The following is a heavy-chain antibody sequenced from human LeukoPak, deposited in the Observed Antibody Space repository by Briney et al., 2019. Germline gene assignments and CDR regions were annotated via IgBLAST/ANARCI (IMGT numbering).Heavy chain of an antibody. Sequence: GGSLRLSCAASGFTFSDYHMSWIRQPPGKGLEWVSDISGRGRTIYSADSVKGRFTISRDNAKNSLYLQTNSLRAEDTAVYYCARCRYYYDSSGYYYVGYFDLWGRGTLVTVSS. V-gene: IGHV3-11*01. D-gene: IGHD3-22*01. CDR1: GFTFSDYH. CDR3: ARCRYYYDSSGYYYVGYFDL. J-gene: IGHJ2*01. CDR2: ISGRGRTI.